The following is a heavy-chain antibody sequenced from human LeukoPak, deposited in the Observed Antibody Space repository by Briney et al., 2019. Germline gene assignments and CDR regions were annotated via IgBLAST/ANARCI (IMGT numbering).Heavy chain of an antibody. CDR3: ARDHAISVAGSGLDY. CDR2: IIPILGIA. J-gene: IGHJ4*02. CDR1: GGTFSSYA. V-gene: IGHV1-69*04. D-gene: IGHD6-19*01. Sequence: SVKVSCKASGGTFSSYAISWVRQAPGQGLEWMGRIIPILGIANYAQKFQGRVTITADKSTSTAYMELSSLRSEDTAVYYCARDHAISVAGSGLDYWGQGTLVTVSA.